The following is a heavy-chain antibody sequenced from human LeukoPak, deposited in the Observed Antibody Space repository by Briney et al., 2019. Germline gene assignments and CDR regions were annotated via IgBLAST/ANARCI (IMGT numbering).Heavy chain of an antibody. CDR3: ASGGVVNWFDP. D-gene: IGHD3-3*01. CDR2: ISSSGSTI. J-gene: IGHJ5*02. V-gene: IGHV3-48*03. CDR1: GSTFSSYE. Sequence: PGGSLRLSCAASGSTFSSYEMNWVRQAPGKGLEWVSYISSSGSTIYYADSVKGRFTISRDNAKNSLYLQMNSLRAEDTAVYYCASGGVVNWFDPWGQGTLVTVSS.